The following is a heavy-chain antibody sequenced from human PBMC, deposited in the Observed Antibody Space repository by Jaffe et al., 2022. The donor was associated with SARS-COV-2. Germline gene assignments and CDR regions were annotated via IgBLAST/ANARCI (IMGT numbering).Heavy chain of an antibody. J-gene: IGHJ6*04. Sequence: QVQLQESGPGLVKPSETLSLTCSVSGGSVSSGGYSWTWIRQPPGKGLEWIGYIYDSGSTNYNPSLKSRLTMSLDTSKNQFSLNLTSVTAADTAVYYCARDWLQSRRGMTTVTATDVWGKGTTVTVSS. CDR1: GGSVSSGGYS. CDR3: ARDWLQSRRGMTTVTATDV. V-gene: IGHV4-61*08. D-gene: IGHD4-17*01. CDR2: IYDSGST.